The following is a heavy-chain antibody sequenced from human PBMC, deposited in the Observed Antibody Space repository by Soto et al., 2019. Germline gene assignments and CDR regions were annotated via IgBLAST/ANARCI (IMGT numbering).Heavy chain of an antibody. D-gene: IGHD3-10*01. CDR3: ARHALWFGESLGAFDI. J-gene: IGHJ3*02. V-gene: IGHV4-59*08. Sequence: SETMSLTCTASGGSISSYYWSWIRKPPGKGLEWIGYIYYSGSTNYNPSLKSRVTISVDTSKNQFSLKLSSVTAADTAVYYCARHALWFGESLGAFDIWGQGTMVTVSS. CDR2: IYYSGST. CDR1: GGSISSYY.